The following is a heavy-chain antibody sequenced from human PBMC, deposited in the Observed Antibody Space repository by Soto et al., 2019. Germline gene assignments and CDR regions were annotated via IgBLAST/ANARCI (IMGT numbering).Heavy chain of an antibody. CDR3: ARGTVTGSEYNFYYYGMDV. V-gene: IGHV1-69*12. D-gene: IGHD1-1*01. J-gene: IGHJ6*02. CDR2: IIPIFGNT. CDR1: GGTLNSYA. Sequence: QVQLVQSGVEVKKPGSSVKVSCKASGGTLNSYAIGWVRQAPGQGLEWMGGIIPIFGNTYYAQRLQGRVKLTADESTRTAYMELSTLTSEDTAVYYCARGTVTGSEYNFYYYGMDVWGQGTTVIVSS.